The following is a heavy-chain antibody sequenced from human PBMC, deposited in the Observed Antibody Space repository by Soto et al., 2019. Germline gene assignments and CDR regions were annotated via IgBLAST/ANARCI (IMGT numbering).Heavy chain of an antibody. CDR1: GDSVSSKGAT. CDR2: TYYRSKWYN. D-gene: IGHD6-25*01. V-gene: IGHV6-1*01. Sequence: PAQTVSLTFAISGDSVSSKGATGTWIRQSPSRGLEWLGRTYYRSKWYNDYAVSVKSRITINPDTSNNQLSLQLNSVTPDDTAVYYCVSLNGHGLLDSWGQGTLVSVSS. J-gene: IGHJ4*02. CDR3: VSLNGHGLLDS.